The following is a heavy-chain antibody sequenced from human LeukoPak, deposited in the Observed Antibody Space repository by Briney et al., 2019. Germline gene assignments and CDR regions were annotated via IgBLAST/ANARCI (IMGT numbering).Heavy chain of an antibody. J-gene: IGHJ4*02. CDR1: GGSFSRGGYS. V-gene: IGHV4-30-2*01. CDR2: IYPSGST. CDR3: ARGVLLWFGELESFDY. D-gene: IGHD3-10*01. Sequence: SQTLSLTCAVSGGSFSRGGYSWSWIRQPPGKGLEWIGYIYPSGSTYYNPSLKSRVTISVDRSKNQFSLKLSSVTAADTAVYYCARGVLLWFGELESFDYWGQGTLVTVSS.